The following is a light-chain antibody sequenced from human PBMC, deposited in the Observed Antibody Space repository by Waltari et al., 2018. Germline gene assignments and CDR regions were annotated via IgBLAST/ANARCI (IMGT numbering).Light chain of an antibody. CDR1: SRDVGSYNL. CDR2: EVS. CDR3: CSYAGSSTFAV. V-gene: IGLV2-23*02. J-gene: IGLJ7*01. Sequence: QSALTQPASVSGSPGQSITISCTGTSRDVGSYNLVSWYQQHPGKAPKLMIYEVSKRPSGVSYRFSGSKSGNTASLTISGLQAEDEADYYCCSYAGSSTFAVFGGGTQLTVL.